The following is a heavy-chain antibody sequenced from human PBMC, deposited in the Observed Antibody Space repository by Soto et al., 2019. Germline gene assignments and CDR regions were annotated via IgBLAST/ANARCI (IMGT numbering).Heavy chain of an antibody. CDR2: ISGSGGST. D-gene: IGHD3-3*01. V-gene: IGHV3-23*01. CDR1: GFTFSSYA. J-gene: IGHJ6*02. Sequence: VGSLRLSCAASGFTFSSYAMSWVRQAPGKGLEWVSAISGSGGSTYYADSVKGRFTISRDNSKNTLYLQMNSLRAEDTAVYYCAKDRITYDFWSGYYLDRNVDGMDVWGQGTTVTVSS. CDR3: AKDRITYDFWSGYYLDRNVDGMDV.